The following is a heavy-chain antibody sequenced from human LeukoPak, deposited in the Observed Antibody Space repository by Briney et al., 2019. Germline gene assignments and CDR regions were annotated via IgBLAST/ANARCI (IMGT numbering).Heavy chain of an antibody. CDR2: INPNSGGT. V-gene: IGHV1-2*02. Sequence: ASVNVSFKSSGYTFTGYYMHWVRRAPGQGLEGMGWINPNSGGTNYAQKFQGRVTMTRDTSISTAYMELSRLRSDDTAVYYCARALGSSCDNWGQGTLVTVSS. J-gene: IGHJ4*02. CDR1: GYTFTGYY. CDR3: ARALGSSCDN. D-gene: IGHD6-13*01.